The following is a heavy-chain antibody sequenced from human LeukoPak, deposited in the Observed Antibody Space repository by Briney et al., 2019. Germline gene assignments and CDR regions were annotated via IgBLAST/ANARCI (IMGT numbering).Heavy chain of an antibody. D-gene: IGHD3/OR15-3a*01. CDR2: IYSGGST. Sequence: GESPKISCKGSGFTVSSNYMTWVRQAPGKGLEWVSVIYSGGSTYYADSVNGRFTISRDNSKNTVYLQINSLRAEDTAVYYCARDVVGPNRWVYGMDVWGQGNTVSLSS. CDR3: ARDVVGPNRWVYGMDV. CDR1: GFTVSSNY. V-gene: IGHV3-53*01. J-gene: IGHJ6*02.